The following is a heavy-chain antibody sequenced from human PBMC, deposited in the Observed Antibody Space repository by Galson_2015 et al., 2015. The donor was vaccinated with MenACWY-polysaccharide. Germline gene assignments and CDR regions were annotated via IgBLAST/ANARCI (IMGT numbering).Heavy chain of an antibody. Sequence: ETLSLTCAVSGGSISSNHWWSWVRQPPGKGLEWIGEIYHTGTTTYNPSPESRLTISVDKSQRQFSLKLSSVTAADTAVYYCARRYRYATSDFYPAFDMWGQGTMVTVSS. D-gene: IGHD2-2*01. J-gene: IGHJ3*02. CDR2: IYHTGTT. CDR1: GGSISSNHW. CDR3: ARRYRYATSDFYPAFDM. V-gene: IGHV4-4*02.